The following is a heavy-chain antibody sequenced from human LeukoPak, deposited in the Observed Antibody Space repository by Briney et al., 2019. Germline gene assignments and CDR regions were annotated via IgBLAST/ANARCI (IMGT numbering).Heavy chain of an antibody. CDR2: ISGSGGST. CDR3: ARADSSWHLYYVDY. V-gene: IGHV3-23*01. CDR1: GFTFSSYA. D-gene: IGHD6-13*01. J-gene: IGHJ4*02. Sequence: GGSLRLSCEASGFTFSSYAVNWVRQAPGKGLEWVSGISGSGGSTYYADSVRGRFTISRDNSKNTLYVQMNSLRAEDTAVYYSARADSSWHLYYVDYWGQGTLVTVSS.